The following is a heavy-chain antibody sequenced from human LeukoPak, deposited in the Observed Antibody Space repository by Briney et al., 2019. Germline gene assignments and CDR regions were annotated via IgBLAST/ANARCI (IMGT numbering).Heavy chain of an antibody. CDR2: INHSGST. D-gene: IGHD2-2*01. Sequence: PSETLSLTCAVYGGSFSGYYWSWIRQPPGKGPEWIGEINHSGSTNYNPSLKSRVTISVDTSKNQFSLKLSSVTAADTAVYYCAXXXXXSXSCSYYYYYMDVWGKGTTVTVSS. V-gene: IGHV4-34*01. CDR1: GGSFSGYY. CDR3: AXXXXXSXSCSYYYYYMDV. J-gene: IGHJ6*03.